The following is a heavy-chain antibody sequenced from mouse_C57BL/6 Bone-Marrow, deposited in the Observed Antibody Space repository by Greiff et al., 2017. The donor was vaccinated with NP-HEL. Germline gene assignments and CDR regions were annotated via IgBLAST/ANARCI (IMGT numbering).Heavy chain of an antibody. CDR3: ARQRIYYGSSPYFDY. Sequence: EVKLVESGGGLVQPGGSLKLSCAASGFTFSDYYMYWVRQTPEKRLEWVAYISNGGGSTYYPDTVKGRFTISRDNAKNTLYLQMSRLKSEDTAMYYCARQRIYYGSSPYFDYWGQGTTLTVSS. J-gene: IGHJ2*01. D-gene: IGHD1-1*01. V-gene: IGHV5-12*01. CDR1: GFTFSDYY. CDR2: ISNGGGST.